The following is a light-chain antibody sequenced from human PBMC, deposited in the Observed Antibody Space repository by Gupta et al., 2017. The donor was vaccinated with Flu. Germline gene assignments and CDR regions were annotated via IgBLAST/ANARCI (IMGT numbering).Light chain of an antibody. V-gene: IGKV3-20*01. Sequence: EILLTPSPGTLSLPPGERATLSCRASQSGSSSYLAWYQQKPGQAPRLLIYDASSRATGIPDRFSGSGSGTDFTLTISRLEPEDFAVYYCQQYGSSPLTFGGGTKVEIK. CDR3: QQYGSSPLT. J-gene: IGKJ4*01. CDR1: QSGSSSY. CDR2: DAS.